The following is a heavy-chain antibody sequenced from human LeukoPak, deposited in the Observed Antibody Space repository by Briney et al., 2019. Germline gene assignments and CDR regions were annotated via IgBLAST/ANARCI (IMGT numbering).Heavy chain of an antibody. CDR1: GFTFSSYW. D-gene: IGHD3-22*01. CDR3: ARAGRQAGYYDINRWGAFDI. J-gene: IGHJ3*02. Sequence: GGSLRLSCAASGFTFSSYWMHWVRQAPGKGLVWVSRINSDGSSTSYADSVKGRFTISRDNAKNTLYLQMDSLRAEDTAVYYCARAGRQAGYYDINRWGAFDIWGQGTMVTVSS. CDR2: INSDGSST. V-gene: IGHV3-74*01.